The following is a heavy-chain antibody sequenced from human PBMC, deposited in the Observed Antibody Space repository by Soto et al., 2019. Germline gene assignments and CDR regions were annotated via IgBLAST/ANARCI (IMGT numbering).Heavy chain of an antibody. CDR3: ARHFSEEDTAMVQDYGMDV. J-gene: IGHJ6*02. CDR2: IYYSGST. V-gene: IGHV4-39*01. Sequence: EPLSLTCTVSGGSISSXSYYWGWIRQPPGKGLEWIGSIYYSGSTYYNPSLKSRVTISVDTSKNQFSLKLSSVTAADTAVYYFARHFSEEDTAMVQDYGMDVWGQGTTVTVSS. CDR1: GGSISSXSYY. D-gene: IGHD5-18*01.